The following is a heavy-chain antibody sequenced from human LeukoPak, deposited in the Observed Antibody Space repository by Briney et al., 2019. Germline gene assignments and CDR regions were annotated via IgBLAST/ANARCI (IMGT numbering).Heavy chain of an antibody. D-gene: IGHD2-2*01. CDR1: GGSIGSGGYY. Sequence: SETLSLTCTVSGGSIGSGGYYWSWIRQHPGKGLEWIGYIYYSGSTYYNPSLKSRVTISVDTSKNQFSLKLSSVTAADTAVYYCARVITEYQLHYFDYWGQGTLVTVSS. CDR3: ARVITEYQLHYFDY. CDR2: IYYSGST. J-gene: IGHJ4*02. V-gene: IGHV4-31*03.